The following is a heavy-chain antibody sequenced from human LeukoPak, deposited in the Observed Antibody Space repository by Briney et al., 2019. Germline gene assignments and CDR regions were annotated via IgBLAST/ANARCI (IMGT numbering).Heavy chain of an antibody. D-gene: IGHD2-21*02. V-gene: IGHV5-51*01. CDR3: ARFRCGGDCHSDF. Sequence: GESLKISCRGSGYTFVDYWSGWVRQMPGKGLEWIGFIYPSDSDTRYSPSFQGQVTISADTTMNTAYLQWSSLKASDTAIYYCARFRCGGDCHSDFWGQGTLVTVAS. CDR2: IYPSDSDT. CDR1: GYTFVDYW. J-gene: IGHJ4*02.